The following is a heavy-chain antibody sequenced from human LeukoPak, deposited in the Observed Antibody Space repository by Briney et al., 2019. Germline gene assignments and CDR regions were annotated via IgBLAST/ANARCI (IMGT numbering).Heavy chain of an antibody. J-gene: IGHJ5*02. CDR2: IFSSGST. Sequence: SETLSLTCTVSGGSITGYYWSWIRQPPGKGLEWVGYIFSSGSTNYNPSLKSRVTISLDTSKSQFSLKLISVTASDTAVYYCARLTKFLTTYYPTPWGQGTLVTVSS. CDR1: GGSITGYY. V-gene: IGHV4-59*08. D-gene: IGHD2/OR15-2a*01. CDR3: ARLTKFLTTYYPTP.